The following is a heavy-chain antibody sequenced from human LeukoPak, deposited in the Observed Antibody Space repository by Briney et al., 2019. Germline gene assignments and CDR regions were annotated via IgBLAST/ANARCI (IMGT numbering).Heavy chain of an antibody. CDR2: INHSGST. J-gene: IGHJ5*02. CDR1: GGSFSGYC. D-gene: IGHD3-22*01. Sequence: PSETLSLTCAVYGGSFSGYCWSWIRQPPGKGLEWIGEINHSGSTNYNPSLKSRVTISVDTSKNQFSLKLSSVTAADTAVYYCAGKTYYYDGSGYYRRLSWFDPWGQGTLVTVSS. CDR3: AGKTYYYDGSGYYRRLSWFDP. V-gene: IGHV4-34*01.